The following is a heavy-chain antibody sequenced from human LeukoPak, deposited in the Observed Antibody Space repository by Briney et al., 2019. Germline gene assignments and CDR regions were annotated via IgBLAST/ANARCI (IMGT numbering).Heavy chain of an antibody. CDR3: ARFTTYATVTTDWFDP. J-gene: IGHJ5*02. CDR1: GGSFSGYY. Sequence: SETLSLTCAVYGGSFSGYYWSWIRQPPGKGLEWTGEINHSGSTNYNPCLKSRVTISVDTSKNQFSLKLSSVTAADTAVYYCARFTTYATVTTDWFDPWGQGTLVTVSS. CDR2: INHSGST. D-gene: IGHD4-17*01. V-gene: IGHV4-34*01.